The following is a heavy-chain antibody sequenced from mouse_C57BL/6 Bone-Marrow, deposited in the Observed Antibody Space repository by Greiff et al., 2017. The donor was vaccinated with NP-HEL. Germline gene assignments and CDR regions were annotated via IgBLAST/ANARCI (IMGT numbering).Heavy chain of an antibody. D-gene: IGHD1-1*01. J-gene: IGHJ2*01. V-gene: IGHV5-16*01. CDR1: GFTFSDYY. CDR2: INYDGSST. Sequence: EVQLVESEGGLVQPGSSMKLSCTASGFTFSDYYMAWVRQVPEKGLEWVANINYDGSSTYYLDSLKSRFIISRDNAKNILYLQMSSLKSEDTATYYCARDRGPSTVPFDYWGQGTTLTVSS. CDR3: ARDRGPSTVPFDY.